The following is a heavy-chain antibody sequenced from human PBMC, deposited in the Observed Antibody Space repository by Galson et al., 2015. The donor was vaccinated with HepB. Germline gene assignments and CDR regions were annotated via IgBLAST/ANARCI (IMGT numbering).Heavy chain of an antibody. CDR1: GYTLTELS. D-gene: IGHD2-2*02. V-gene: IGHV1-24*01. CDR3: ATIDCSSTSCYKGGAGYYYMDV. Sequence: SVKVSCKVSGYTLTELSMHWVRQAPGKGLEWMGGFDPEDGETIYAQKFQGRVTMTEDTSTDTAYMELSSLRSEDTAMYYCATIDCSSTSCYKGGAGYYYMDVWGKGTTVTVSS. J-gene: IGHJ6*03. CDR2: FDPEDGET.